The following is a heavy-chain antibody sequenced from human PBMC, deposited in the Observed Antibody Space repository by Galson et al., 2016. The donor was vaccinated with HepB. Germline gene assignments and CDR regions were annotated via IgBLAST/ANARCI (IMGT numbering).Heavy chain of an antibody. D-gene: IGHD6-19*01. CDR2: ITAAAKDI. CDR3: VKDRASVWRYWYFDV. CDR1: GFNFRIYA. Sequence: SLRLSCAASGFNFRIYAMAWVRQTPERGLEWVSAITAAAKDIYYADFAKGRFTISRDDSTNTLYLQMSSLRAEDTAVYSCVKDRASVWRYWYFDVWGRGTLVTVSS. V-gene: IGHV3-23*01. J-gene: IGHJ2*01.